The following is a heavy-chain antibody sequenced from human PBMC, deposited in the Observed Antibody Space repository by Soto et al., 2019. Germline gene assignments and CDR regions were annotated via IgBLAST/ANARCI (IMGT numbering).Heavy chain of an antibody. CDR3: ARGAGDYDFWSGYHATDYFDY. CDR1: GFTFSSYS. D-gene: IGHD3-3*01. Sequence: GGSLRLSCAASGFTFSSYSMNWVRQAPGKGLEWVSSITSSSSYIYYADLLKGRFTISRDNAKKSLYLQMNSLRAEVTVVYFCARGAGDYDFWSGYHATDYFDYWGQGTLVTVSS. J-gene: IGHJ4*02. V-gene: IGHV3-21*01. CDR2: ITSSSSYI.